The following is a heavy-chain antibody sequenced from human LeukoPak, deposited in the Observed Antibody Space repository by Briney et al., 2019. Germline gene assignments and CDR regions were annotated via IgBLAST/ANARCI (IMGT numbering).Heavy chain of an antibody. CDR3: ARGGDSSGYYYPVFDY. CDR1: GGSISNYY. Sequence: SETLSLTCTVSGGSISNYYWSWIRQPPGKGLVWSGYIYYSGSTNYSPSLKSRVTVSVDTSKNQFSLKLSSVTAADTAVYYCARGGDSSGYYYPVFDYWGQGTLVTVSS. D-gene: IGHD3-22*01. J-gene: IGHJ4*02. CDR2: IYYSGST. V-gene: IGHV4-59*01.